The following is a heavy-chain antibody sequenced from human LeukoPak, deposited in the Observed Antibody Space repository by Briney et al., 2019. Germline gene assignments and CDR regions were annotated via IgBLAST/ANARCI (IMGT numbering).Heavy chain of an antibody. V-gene: IGHV1-18*01. CDR2: ISAYNGNT. CDR1: GYTFTSYG. J-gene: IGHJ3*02. Sequence: ASVKVSCKASGYTFTSYGISWVRQAPGQGLEWMGWISAYNGNTNYAQKLQGRVTMTTDTSTSTAYMVLRSLRSDDTAVYYCARKSYDILTGYYPDDAFDIWGQGTMVTVSS. D-gene: IGHD3-9*01. CDR3: ARKSYDILTGYYPDDAFDI.